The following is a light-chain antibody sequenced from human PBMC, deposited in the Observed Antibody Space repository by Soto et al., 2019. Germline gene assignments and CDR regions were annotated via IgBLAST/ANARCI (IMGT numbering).Light chain of an antibody. CDR1: QSVSSR. Sequence: EIVMTQSPATLSVSPGERVTLSCRASQSVSSRLAWYHQKPGQSPRLLIYGASTRATGIPARFSGSGSGTEFTLTISSLQSEDYAVYYCQQYRNWPRTFGQGTKVDIK. CDR3: QQYRNWPRT. J-gene: IGKJ1*01. V-gene: IGKV3-15*01. CDR2: GAS.